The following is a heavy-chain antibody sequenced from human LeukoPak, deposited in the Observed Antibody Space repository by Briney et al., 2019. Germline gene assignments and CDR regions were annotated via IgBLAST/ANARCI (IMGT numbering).Heavy chain of an antibody. CDR3: AKDRYDVFRGKPFYFDY. CDR2: INGRGGLI. D-gene: IGHD3-9*01. Sequence: GGSLRLSCAASGFSFSAYNMNWVRQAPGKGLEGVASINGRGGLIYYSDSVKGRFTISRDNAKSTLFLQMNSLRVDDTGIYYCAKDRYDVFRGKPFYFDYWGQGLLVTVSS. J-gene: IGHJ4*02. V-gene: IGHV3-48*04. CDR1: GFSFSAYN.